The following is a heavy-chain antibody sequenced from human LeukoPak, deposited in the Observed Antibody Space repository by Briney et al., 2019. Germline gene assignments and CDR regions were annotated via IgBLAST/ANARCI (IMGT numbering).Heavy chain of an antibody. CDR1: GGSISCYY. Sequence: SETLSLTCTVSGGSISCYYWSWIRQPPWKGLEWIGYIYYSGSTNYNPSLKSRVTISVDTSKNQFSLKLSSVTAADTAVYYCARGMQIDYFDYWGQGTLVTVSS. CDR2: IYYSGST. D-gene: IGHD2-21*01. J-gene: IGHJ4*02. CDR3: ARGMQIDYFDY. V-gene: IGHV4-59*01.